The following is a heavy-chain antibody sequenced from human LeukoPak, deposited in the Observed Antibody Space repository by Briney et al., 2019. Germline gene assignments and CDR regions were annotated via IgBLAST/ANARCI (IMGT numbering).Heavy chain of an antibody. Sequence: PSETLSLTCTVSGGSISSGSYYWSWIRQPAGKGLEWIGRIYTSGSTNCNPSLKSRVTISVDTSKNQFSLKLSSVTAADTAVYYCARSPPFTTDYFDYWGQGTLVTVSS. CDR1: GGSISSGSYY. CDR2: IYTSGST. CDR3: ARSPPFTTDYFDY. V-gene: IGHV4-61*02. D-gene: IGHD1-14*01. J-gene: IGHJ4*02.